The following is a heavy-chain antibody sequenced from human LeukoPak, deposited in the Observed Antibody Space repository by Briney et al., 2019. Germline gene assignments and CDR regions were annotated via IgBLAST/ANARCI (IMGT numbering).Heavy chain of an antibody. CDR3: ARLEAYYYDSSGYYYVAKGQYYYYMDV. CDR1: GYTFTSYG. Sequence: GESLKISCKGSGYTFTSYGISWVRQAPGQGLEWMGWISAYNGNTNYAQNLQGRVTMTTDTSTSTAYMELRSLRSDDTAVYYCARLEAYYYDSSGYYYVAKGQYYYYMDVWGKGTTVTVSS. V-gene: IGHV1-18*01. CDR2: ISAYNGNT. J-gene: IGHJ6*03. D-gene: IGHD3-22*01.